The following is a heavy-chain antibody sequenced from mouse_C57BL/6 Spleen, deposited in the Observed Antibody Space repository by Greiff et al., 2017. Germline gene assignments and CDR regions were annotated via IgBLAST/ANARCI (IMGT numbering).Heavy chain of an antibody. CDR3: ARDYYGSSLYYYAMDY. Sequence: VQLQQPGAELVKPGASVKLSCKASGYTFTSYWMHWVKQRPGRGLEWIGRIDPNSGGTKYNEKFKSKATLTVDKPSSTAYMQLSSLTSEDSAVYYGARDYYGSSLYYYAMDYWGQGTSVTVSS. D-gene: IGHD1-1*01. V-gene: IGHV1-72*01. CDR2: IDPNSGGT. J-gene: IGHJ4*01. CDR1: GYTFTSYW.